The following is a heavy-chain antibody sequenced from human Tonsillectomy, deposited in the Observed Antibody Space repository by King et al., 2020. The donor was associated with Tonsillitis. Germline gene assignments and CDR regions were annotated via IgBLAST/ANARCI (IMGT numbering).Heavy chain of an antibody. Sequence: VQLVQSGAEVKRPGASVKVSCKASGYTFTDYYVHWVRQAPGQGLEWMGWINPDSGVTNYAQTFQGRVTMTRDTSITTASMELNGLISDDTAVYYCATEGLAFDYGGQGTLVTVSA. J-gene: IGHJ4*02. CDR3: ATEGLAFDY. V-gene: IGHV1-2*02. CDR1: GYTFTDYY. CDR2: INPDSGVT.